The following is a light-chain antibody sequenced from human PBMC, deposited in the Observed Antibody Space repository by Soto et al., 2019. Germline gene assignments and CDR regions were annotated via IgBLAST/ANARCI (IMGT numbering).Light chain of an antibody. CDR2: DAS. V-gene: IGKV3-11*01. CDR3: QQRSDWPIT. J-gene: IGKJ5*01. Sequence: IVLTQSPATLSLSPGERATLFCRASQTVSSVLVWYQQKPGQAPRLLIYDASNRATGVPARFSGSGSGTDFTLTISSLEPEDFAVYYCQQRSDWPITFGQGTRLEIK. CDR1: QTVSSV.